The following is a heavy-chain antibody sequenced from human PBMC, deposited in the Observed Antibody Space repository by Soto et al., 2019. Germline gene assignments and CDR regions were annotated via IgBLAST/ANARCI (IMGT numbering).Heavy chain of an antibody. Sequence: QVQLVQSGAEVKKPGSSVKVSCTASGGTISSFAFNWVRRAPGQGLEWMGGITPIDGTTNYAEKFQGRVTITADASTSTAYMDLSSLRSEDTAVYYCARSFTKSRRGGVAFDYWGQGTLLTVSP. CDR3: ARSFTKSRRGGVAFDY. CDR2: ITPIDGTT. J-gene: IGHJ4*02. V-gene: IGHV1-69*01. CDR1: GGTISSFA. D-gene: IGHD3-3*01.